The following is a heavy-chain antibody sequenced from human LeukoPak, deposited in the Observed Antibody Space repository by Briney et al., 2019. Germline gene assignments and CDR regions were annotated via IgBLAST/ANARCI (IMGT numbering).Heavy chain of an antibody. CDR3: AKERSLEIAVAGTIFDY. CDR2: IYSGGDT. D-gene: IGHD6-19*01. V-gene: IGHV3-66*01. CDR1: GFTVSSNY. J-gene: IGHJ4*02. Sequence: GGSLRLSCAASGFTVSSNYMGWVRKVPGKGLGWVSVIYSGGDTYYADSVKGRFTISRDNSKNMIYLEVSSLKAEDTAVYYCAKERSLEIAVAGTIFDYWGQGTLVTVSS.